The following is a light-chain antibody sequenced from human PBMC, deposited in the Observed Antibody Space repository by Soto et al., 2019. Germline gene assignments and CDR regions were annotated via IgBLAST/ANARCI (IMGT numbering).Light chain of an antibody. J-gene: IGKJ1*01. CDR3: QQYGSSQS. CDR1: QSVSSNY. V-gene: IGKV3-20*01. Sequence: EIVLTQSPGTLSLSPGERATLSCRASQSVSSNYLAWYQQKLGQAPRLLIYGASSRATGIPDRFSGSGSGTDFPLTISRLEPEDFAVYYCQQYGSSQSFGQGTKVEI. CDR2: GAS.